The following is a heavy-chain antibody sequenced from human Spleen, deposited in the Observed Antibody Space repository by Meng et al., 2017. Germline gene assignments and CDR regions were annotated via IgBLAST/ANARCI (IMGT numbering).Heavy chain of an antibody. J-gene: IGHJ3*02. Sequence: ASVKVSCKASGYTFTSYAMNWVRQAPGQGLEWMGWINTNTGNPKYAQGFTGRFVFSLDTSVSTAYLQISSLKAEDTAVYYCARPPGYCSSTSCYAFDIWGQGTMVTVSS. CDR3: ARPPGYCSSTSCYAFDI. CDR1: GYTFTSYA. D-gene: IGHD2-2*01. V-gene: IGHV7-4-1*02. CDR2: INTNTGNP.